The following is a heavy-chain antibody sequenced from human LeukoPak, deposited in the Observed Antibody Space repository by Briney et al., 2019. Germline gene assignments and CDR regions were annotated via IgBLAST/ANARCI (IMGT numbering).Heavy chain of an antibody. V-gene: IGHV3-11*01. J-gene: IGHJ3*02. D-gene: IGHD3-22*01. Sequence: GGSLRLSCAASGFTFSDYYMSWIRQAPGKGLEWVSYISSSGSTIYYADSVKGRFTISRDNAKNSLYLQMNSLRAEDTAVYYCAKDAETMIVDDAFDIWGQGTMVTVSS. CDR1: GFTFSDYY. CDR2: ISSSGSTI. CDR3: AKDAETMIVDDAFDI.